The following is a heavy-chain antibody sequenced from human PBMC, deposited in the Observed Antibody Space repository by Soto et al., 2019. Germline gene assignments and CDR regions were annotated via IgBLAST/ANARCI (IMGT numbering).Heavy chain of an antibody. D-gene: IGHD3-22*01. J-gene: IGHJ4*02. CDR1: GFTFSSSG. Sequence: QVQLVESGGGVVQPGRSLRLSCVASGFTFSSSGMHWVRQAPGKGLDWVAYISFHGSEKHYADSVKGRFTISRDNSKNTLYLQMNSLRAEATALYICVKHSRLTTGLPDYWGQGTLVTVSA. CDR2: ISFHGSEK. CDR3: VKHSRLTTGLPDY. V-gene: IGHV3-30*18.